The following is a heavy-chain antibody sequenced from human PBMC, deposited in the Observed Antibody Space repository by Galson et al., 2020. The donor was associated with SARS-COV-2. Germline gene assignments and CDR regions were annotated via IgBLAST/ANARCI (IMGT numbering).Heavy chain of an antibody. Sequence: GGSLRLSCAASGFTFSSYGMHWVRQAPGKGLEWVAVIWYDGSNKYYADSVKGRFTISRDNSKNTLYLQMNSLRAEDTAVYYCARDGSGSQNGMDVWGQGTTVTVSS. J-gene: IGHJ6*02. CDR1: GFTFSSYG. CDR2: IWYDGSNK. CDR3: ARDGSGSQNGMDV. V-gene: IGHV3-33*01. D-gene: IGHD3-10*01.